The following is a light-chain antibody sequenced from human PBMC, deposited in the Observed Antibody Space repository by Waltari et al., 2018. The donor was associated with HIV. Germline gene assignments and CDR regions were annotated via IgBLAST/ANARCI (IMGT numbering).Light chain of an antibody. CDR2: WAS. CDR3: QQYSSIPYT. Sequence: DVVMTQSPDSLAVSLGERVTLNCKSSQSLLYRSTKKDYLAWYQQQPGQRPRLLIYWASTRGSWVADRFSGSGSWTDFTPTISSLQDEDAVVYYCQQYSSIPYTFGQGTKLEMK. J-gene: IGKJ2*01. CDR1: QSLLYRSTKKDY. V-gene: IGKV4-1*01.